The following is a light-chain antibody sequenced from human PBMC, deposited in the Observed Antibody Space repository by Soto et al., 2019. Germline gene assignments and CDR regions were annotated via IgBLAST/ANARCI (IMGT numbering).Light chain of an antibody. CDR1: QTVRHNY. CDR3: QQFSSYPFT. V-gene: IGKV3-20*01. CDR2: DAS. J-gene: IGKJ4*01. Sequence: EFVLTQSPGTLSLSPGERATLSCRASQTVRHNYLPWYQQKPGQAPRLLIYDASSRATGIPDRFSGGGSGTYFTRTISRLEDEDVALYYCQQFSSYPFTFGEGTKVEIE.